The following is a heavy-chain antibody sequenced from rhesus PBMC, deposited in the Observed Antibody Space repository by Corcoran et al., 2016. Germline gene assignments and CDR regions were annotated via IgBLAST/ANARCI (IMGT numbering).Heavy chain of an antibody. Sequence: QEQLVQSGAGVKKPGASVKVSCKASGYIFTSYVISWLRQAPGQGLEWMGWINPYNGNTKKAQKFQGRVTMTRDTSTSTAYRELSSLRSEDTAVYYCARGIAATKHFDYWGQGVLVTVSS. J-gene: IGHJ4*01. V-gene: IGHV1S2*01. CDR3: ARGIAATKHFDY. D-gene: IGHD6-31*01. CDR2: INPYNGNT. CDR1: GYIFTSYV.